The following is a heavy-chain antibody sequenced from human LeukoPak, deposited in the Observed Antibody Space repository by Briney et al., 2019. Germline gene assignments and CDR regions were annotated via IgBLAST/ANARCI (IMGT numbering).Heavy chain of an antibody. V-gene: IGHV1-2*02. CDR2: INPNSGVT. J-gene: IGHJ4*02. CDR1: GYTFTGYY. CDR3: ARAPDTAMVVLRY. D-gene: IGHD5-18*01. Sequence: ASVKVSCKASGYTFTGYYIHWVRQAPGQGLEWMGWINPNSGVTHYPQKFQGRVTMTRDTSIRTAYMEVSRLKSDDTAVYYCARAPDTAMVVLRYWGQGTLVTVSS.